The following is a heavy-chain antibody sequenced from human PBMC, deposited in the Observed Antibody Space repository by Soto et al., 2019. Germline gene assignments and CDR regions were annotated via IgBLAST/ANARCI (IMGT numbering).Heavy chain of an antibody. J-gene: IGHJ2*01. CDR3: AKRNWGGWYFDL. Sequence: EVQLLESGGGLVQPGGSLRLSCAASGFTFSSYAMSWVRQAPGKGLEWVSAISGSGGSTYYADSVNGRFTISRDNSKNTLYLQMNSLRAEDTAVYYCAKRNWGGWYFDLWGRGTLVTVSS. CDR2: ISGSGGST. CDR1: GFTFSSYA. V-gene: IGHV3-23*01. D-gene: IGHD7-27*01.